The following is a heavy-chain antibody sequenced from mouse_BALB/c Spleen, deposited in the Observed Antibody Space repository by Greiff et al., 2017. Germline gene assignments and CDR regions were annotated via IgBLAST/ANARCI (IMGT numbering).Heavy chain of an antibody. CDR2: INPDSSTI. Sequence: EVKVEESGGGLVQPGGSLKLSCAASGFDFSRYWMSWVRQAPGKGLEWIGEINPDSSTINYTPSLKDKFIISRDNAKNTLYLQMSKVRSEDTALYYCARPGFYYYGSFAYWGQGTLVTVSA. V-gene: IGHV4-1*02. CDR3: ARPGFYYYGSFAY. CDR1: GFDFSRYW. J-gene: IGHJ3*01. D-gene: IGHD1-1*01.